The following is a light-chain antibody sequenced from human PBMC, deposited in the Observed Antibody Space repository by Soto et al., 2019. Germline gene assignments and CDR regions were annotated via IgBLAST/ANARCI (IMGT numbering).Light chain of an antibody. V-gene: IGLV4-60*02. CDR1: SGHSTYI. J-gene: IGLJ3*02. CDR2: LDRSGSY. Sequence: QPVLTQSSSASASLGSSVKLTCILSSGHSTYIIAWHQPQPGKAPRFLMTLDRSGSYNRGSGVPDRFAGSSSGADRYLTISNLQFEDEGDYYCETWYSNTHKVFGGGTKVTVL. CDR3: ETWYSNTHKV.